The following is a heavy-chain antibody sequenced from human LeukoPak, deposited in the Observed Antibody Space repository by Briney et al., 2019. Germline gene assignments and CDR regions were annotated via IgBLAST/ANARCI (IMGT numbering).Heavy chain of an antibody. J-gene: IGHJ4*02. D-gene: IGHD3-3*01. CDR1: GGSISSGDYY. V-gene: IGHV4-30-4*01. CDR2: IYYSGST. CDR3: ARVIFLEWFTDY. Sequence: SSETLSLTCTVSGGSISSGDYYWSWIRQPPGKGVEWIGYIYYSGSTYYNPSLKSRITISVDTSKNQFSLKLSSVTAADTAVYYCARVIFLEWFTDYWGQGTLVTVSS.